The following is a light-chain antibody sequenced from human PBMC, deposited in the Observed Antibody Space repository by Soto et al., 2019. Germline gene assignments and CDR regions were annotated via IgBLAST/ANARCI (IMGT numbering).Light chain of an antibody. V-gene: IGKV3-20*01. CDR3: QQYGNSLPVT. CDR1: QSLTNNY. CDR2: AAS. Sequence: EIVLTQSPGTLSLSPGERATLSCRASQSLTNNYLAWYQQKPGQAPRLLIYAASSRSTGIPDRFSGSGSETDFTLTISRLEPEDFAVYYCQQYGNSLPVTFGGGTNVEIK. J-gene: IGKJ4*01.